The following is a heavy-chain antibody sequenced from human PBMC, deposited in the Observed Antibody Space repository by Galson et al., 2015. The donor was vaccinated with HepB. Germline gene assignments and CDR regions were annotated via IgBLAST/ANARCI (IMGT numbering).Heavy chain of an antibody. CDR3: ARDCGYWSGSAWYPGAYFDH. CDR2: IWAGGINK. Sequence: SLRLSCAASGFTFRDYGMHWVRQAPGKGLEWMALIWAGGINKYYADSVKGRFTISRDNSNNRLYLQMDSLTAEDTAVYYCARDCGYWSGSAWYPGAYFDHVGQATLVTVSS. D-gene: IGHD3-3*01. V-gene: IGHV3-33*01. J-gene: IGHJ4*02. CDR1: GFTFRDYG.